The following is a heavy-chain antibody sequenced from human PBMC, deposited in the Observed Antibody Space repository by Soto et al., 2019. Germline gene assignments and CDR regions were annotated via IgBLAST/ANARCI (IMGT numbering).Heavy chain of an antibody. J-gene: IGHJ3*02. CDR1: SVSFSGYY. CDR3: ARLGWFGAVDAFDI. D-gene: IGHD3-3*01. CDR2: IHHSGSI. V-gene: IGHV4-34*01. Sequence: QVQLQQWGAGLLKPSETLSLTCAVYSVSFSGYYWSWIRQPPGTGLEWIGEIHHSGSIKYNPSLKSRVTISVDTSRSQFSLKLSSVTAADTAVYYCARLGWFGAVDAFDIWGQGTMVTVSS.